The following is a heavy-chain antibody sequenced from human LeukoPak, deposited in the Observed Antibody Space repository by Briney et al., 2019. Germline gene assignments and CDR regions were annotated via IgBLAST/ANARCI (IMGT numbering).Heavy chain of an antibody. CDR3: ARDGTAAGLYFDL. J-gene: IGHJ4*01. V-gene: IGHV3-7*01. Sequence: GGSLRLSCAASGFTFSSYWMSWVRQAPGKGLEWVANIKQDGSEKTYVDSVKGRFTISRDNTKNSLSLQVNSLRAEDTAVYYCARDGTAAGLYFDLWGQGTLVTVSS. CDR1: GFTFSSYW. D-gene: IGHD6-13*01. CDR2: IKQDGSEK.